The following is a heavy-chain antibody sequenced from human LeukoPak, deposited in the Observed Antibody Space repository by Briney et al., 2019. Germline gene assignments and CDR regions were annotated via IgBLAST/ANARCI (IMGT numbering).Heavy chain of an antibody. V-gene: IGHV3-72*01. D-gene: IGHD3-22*01. J-gene: IGHJ4*02. CDR3: ARGHYDSSGYTGLDY. Sequence: GGSLRLSCAASGFIFSDHYMDWVRQAPGKGLEWVGRTRNKAKSYTTDYAASVKGRFSISRDDSNNSVYLQMNSLKTEDTAVYYCARGHYDSSGYTGLDYWGQGTLVTVSS. CDR2: TRNKAKSYTT. CDR1: GFIFSDHY.